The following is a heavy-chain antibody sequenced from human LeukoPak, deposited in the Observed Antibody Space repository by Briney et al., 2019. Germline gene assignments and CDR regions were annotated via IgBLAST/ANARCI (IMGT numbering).Heavy chain of an antibody. V-gene: IGHV1-24*01. CDR2: FDPEDGET. CDR1: GYTLTELS. D-gene: IGHD3-22*01. Sequence: ASVKVSCKVSGYTLTELSMHWVRQAPGKGLEWRGGFDPEDGETIYAQKFQGRVTMTEDTSTDTAYMELSSLRSEDTAVYYCATDYYYDSSGYRPFDYWGQGTLVTVSS. J-gene: IGHJ4*02. CDR3: ATDYYYDSSGYRPFDY.